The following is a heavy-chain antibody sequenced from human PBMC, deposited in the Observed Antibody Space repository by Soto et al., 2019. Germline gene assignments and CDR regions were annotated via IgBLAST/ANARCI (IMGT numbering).Heavy chain of an antibody. D-gene: IGHD3-10*01. J-gene: IGHJ6*02. CDR3: ARQGFGAIHGLVDG. CDR2: VHDSWGS. Sequence: QVPLQESGPGLVKPSETLSLSCTVSGGSISNYYWSWFRQTPGKGLEWIGYVHDSWGSNYNPTLKSRVVISLDTSKSQFSLKLTSVTATDTAVYYCARQGFGAIHGLVDGWGQGTTVTVSS. CDR1: GGSISNYY. V-gene: IGHV4-59*08.